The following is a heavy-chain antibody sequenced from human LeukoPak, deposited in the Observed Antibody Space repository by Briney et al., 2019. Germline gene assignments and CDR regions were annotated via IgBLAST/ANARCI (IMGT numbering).Heavy chain of an antibody. D-gene: IGHD1-26*01. Sequence: GASVNVSCKASGYTFITYGITWVRQAPGQGLESMGWITPYNGDTSYVQNLQDRVTMTTDTSTSTAYMELRSLRSDDTAVYFCARVAGVSYNYFDSWGQGTLVTVSS. CDR3: ARVAGVSYNYFDS. J-gene: IGHJ4*02. V-gene: IGHV1-18*01. CDR1: GYTFITYG. CDR2: ITPYNGDT.